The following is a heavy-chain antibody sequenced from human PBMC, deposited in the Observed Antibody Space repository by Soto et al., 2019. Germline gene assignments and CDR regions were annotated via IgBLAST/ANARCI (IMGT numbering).Heavy chain of an antibody. CDR3: ARCGGSGSLDY. D-gene: IGHD3-10*01. CDR1: GGSISSSSYY. V-gene: IGHV4-39*01. Sequence: SETLSLTCTVYGGSISSSSYYWGWIRQPPGKGLEWIGSIYYSGSTYYNPSLKSRVTISVDTSKNLFSLKLSSVTAADTAVYYCARCGGSGSLDYWGQGTLVTVSS. J-gene: IGHJ4*02. CDR2: IYYSGST.